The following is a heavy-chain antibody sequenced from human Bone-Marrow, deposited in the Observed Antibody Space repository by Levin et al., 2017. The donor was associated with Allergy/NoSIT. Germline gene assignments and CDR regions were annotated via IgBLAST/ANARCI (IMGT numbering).Heavy chain of an antibody. CDR3: AKEGLAVAGYYFDS. CDR2: ISGSGTIT. D-gene: IGHD6-19*01. J-gene: IGHJ4*02. V-gene: IGHV3-23*01. CDR1: GFTFSSYA. Sequence: LSGGSLRLSCAASGFTFSSYAMSWVRQAPGKGLEWVSSISGSGTITHYAESVKGRFTISRDISKNMLHLQMNSLRAEDTAIYFCAKEGLAVAGYYFDSWGQGTLVTVSS.